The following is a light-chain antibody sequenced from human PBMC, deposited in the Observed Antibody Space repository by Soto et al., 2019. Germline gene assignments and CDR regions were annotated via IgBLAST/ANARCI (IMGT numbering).Light chain of an antibody. V-gene: IGKV3-20*01. CDR1: QSVSSSH. CDR2: AAS. J-gene: IGKJ5*01. CDR3: QPYGYPPIT. Sequence: PGERATLSCRASQSVSSSHLAWYQHKPGQAPRLLIYAASSRATGSPDRFSGGGSGTDFTLTISRLEPEDFAVYYFQPYGYPPITFGQGTRLEIK.